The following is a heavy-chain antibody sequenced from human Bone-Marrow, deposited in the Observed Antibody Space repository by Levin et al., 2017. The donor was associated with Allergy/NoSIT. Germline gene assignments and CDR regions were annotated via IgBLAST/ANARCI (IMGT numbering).Heavy chain of an antibody. J-gene: IGHJ5*02. CDR1: GGSFTGYY. CDR2: INHSEKT. Sequence: SQTLSLTCAVYGGSFTGYYWTWIRQPPGKGLEWIGEINHSEKTNYNPSLKSRVTISADTSKNQFFLRLTSLTAADTAVYYCALWGAGNYYDTSDSYLWGQGTQVTVSS. D-gene: IGHD3-22*01. V-gene: IGHV4-34*01. CDR3: ALWGAGNYYDTSDSYL.